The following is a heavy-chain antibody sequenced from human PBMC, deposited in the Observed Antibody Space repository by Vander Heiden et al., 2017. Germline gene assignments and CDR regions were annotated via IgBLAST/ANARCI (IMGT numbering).Heavy chain of an antibody. J-gene: IGHJ5*02. CDR3: ARGGYSSSWYGSWFDP. D-gene: IGHD6-13*01. Sequence: QVQLVQSGAEVKKPGASVKVSCKASGYTFTSYAMHWVRQAPGQRLEWMGWINAGNGNTKYSQKFQGRVTITRDTSASTADMELSSLRSEDTAVYYCARGGYSSSWYGSWFDPWGQGTLVTVYS. CDR2: INAGNGNT. CDR1: GYTFTSYA. V-gene: IGHV1-3*01.